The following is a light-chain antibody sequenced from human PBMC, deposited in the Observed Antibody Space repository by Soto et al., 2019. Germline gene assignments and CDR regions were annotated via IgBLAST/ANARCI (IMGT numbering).Light chain of an antibody. CDR2: AAS. J-gene: IGKJ5*01. V-gene: IGKV1-39*01. CDR3: QQSYSTPRT. CDR1: QSISSY. Sequence: DIQMTQSPSSLSASVGDRVTITCPASQSISSYLNWYQQKPGKAPKLLIYAASSLQSGVPSRFSGSGSGTDFTLTISSLRPEDFATYYCQQSYSTPRTFGQGTRLEIK.